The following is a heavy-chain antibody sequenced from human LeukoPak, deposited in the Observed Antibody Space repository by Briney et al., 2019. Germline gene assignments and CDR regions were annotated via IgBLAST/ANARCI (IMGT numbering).Heavy chain of an antibody. J-gene: IGHJ2*01. V-gene: IGHV5-51*01. CDR3: ARVVETYWYFDV. CDR1: GYSFISYW. Sequence: GESLKISCKGSGYSFISYWIGWVRQKPGKGLEWMGIIYPGDSDTKYSPSFQGQVTISADKSINTAYLQWSSLKASDTAMYYCARVVETYWYFDVWGRGTLVTVSS. CDR2: IYPGDSDT. D-gene: IGHD1-1*01.